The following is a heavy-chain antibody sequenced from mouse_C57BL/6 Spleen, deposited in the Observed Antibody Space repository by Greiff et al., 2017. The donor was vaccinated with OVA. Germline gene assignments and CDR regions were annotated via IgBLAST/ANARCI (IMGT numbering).Heavy chain of an antibody. J-gene: IGHJ2*01. Sequence: QVQLQQSGAELVRPGASVTLSCTASGFTFTDYEMHWVKQTPVHGLEWIGAIDPEPGGTAYYQKFKGKAILTANKSSSTAYMELRSLTSEDSAVYYCTRGQFITTEVADFDYWGKGTTLTVSS. CDR2: IDPEPGGT. D-gene: IGHD1-1*01. CDR3: TRGQFITTEVADFDY. CDR1: GFTFTDYE. V-gene: IGHV1-15*01.